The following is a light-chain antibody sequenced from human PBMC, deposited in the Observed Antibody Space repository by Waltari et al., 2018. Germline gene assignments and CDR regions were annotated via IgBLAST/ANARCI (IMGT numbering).Light chain of an antibody. CDR1: RLRAYY. CDR2: GEN. CDR3: NSRDRSGDVV. J-gene: IGLJ2*01. V-gene: IGLV3-19*01. Sequence: SSELTQDPAVSVALGQTVRITFQGDRLRAYYASWYQQKAGQAPVLVIHGENKRPSGIPDRFSGSSSGNTASLTITGAQAGDEADYYCNSRDRSGDVVFGAGTKLTV.